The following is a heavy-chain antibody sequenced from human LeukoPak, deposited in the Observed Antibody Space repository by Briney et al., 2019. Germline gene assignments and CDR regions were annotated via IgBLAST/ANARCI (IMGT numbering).Heavy chain of an antibody. CDR1: GFTLSNYV. V-gene: IGHV3-23*01. Sequence: PGGSLRLSSVDSGFTLSNYVMTCVRQAPGKGLEWVSGISPSGCNTYYADSVKGLFTISRDNSKNTLYLQMNNLRADDTAVYCCAKNFSGGRDFDYWGQGTLVTVSS. CDR2: ISPSGCNT. CDR3: AKNFSGGRDFDY. D-gene: IGHD2/OR15-2a*01. J-gene: IGHJ4*02.